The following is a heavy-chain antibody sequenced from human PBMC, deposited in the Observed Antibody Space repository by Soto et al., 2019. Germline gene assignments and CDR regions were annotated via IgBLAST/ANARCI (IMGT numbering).Heavy chain of an antibody. CDR2: IYPDDSDI. V-gene: IGHV5-51*01. J-gene: IGHJ4*02. Sequence: GESLKISCKGSGYSFTSYWIYLMRQMPGKGLECVGIIYPDDSDIRYSPSFHGHATISADRSSSTAFLQWSSLKASDTAIYYCARSWYCMVSSCYLDNWGRGTRVTVSS. CDR3: ARSWYCMVSSCYLDN. D-gene: IGHD2-15*01. CDR1: GYSFTSYW.